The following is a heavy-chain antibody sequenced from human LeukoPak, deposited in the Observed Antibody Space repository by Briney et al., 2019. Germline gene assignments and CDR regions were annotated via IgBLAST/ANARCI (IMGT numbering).Heavy chain of an antibody. Sequence: GASVKVSCKTSGYTFTDYFIHWVRQAPGQGLEWMGRVNSNSAVAESEEKFQGRVTMTRDTSISTAYMELSRLRPDDTAVYYCAKGRDGYTPDDAFDIWGQGTMVTVSS. CDR3: AKGRDGYTPDDAFDI. CDR1: GYTFTDYF. J-gene: IGHJ3*02. CDR2: VNSNSAVA. V-gene: IGHV1-2*06. D-gene: IGHD5-24*01.